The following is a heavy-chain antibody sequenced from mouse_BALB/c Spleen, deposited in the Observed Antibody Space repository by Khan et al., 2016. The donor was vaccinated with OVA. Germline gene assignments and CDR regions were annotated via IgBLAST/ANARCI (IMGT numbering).Heavy chain of an antibody. CDR2: ISGDTSTI. CDR1: GFTFSNYG. J-gene: IGHJ2*01. Sequence: EVQVVESGGGLVQPGGSRKLSCAASGFTFSNYGMHWVRQAPEKGLEWVAFISGDTSTIYYADHVKGRFTISRDNPKNTLSLQSTILMSEETARYYCATAYFDGYYFDYWGPGTTLTGSS. V-gene: IGHV5-17*02. CDR3: ATAYFDGYYFDY. D-gene: IGHD3-2*01.